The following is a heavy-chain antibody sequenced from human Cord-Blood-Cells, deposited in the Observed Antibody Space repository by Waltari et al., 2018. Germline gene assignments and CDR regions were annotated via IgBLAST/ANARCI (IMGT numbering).Heavy chain of an antibody. CDR2: IIPSFGTA. V-gene: IGHV1-69*01. J-gene: IGHJ6*03. CDR3: ASNIGYCSSTSCYFYMDV. CDR1: GGTFSSYA. D-gene: IGHD2-2*01. Sequence: QVQLVQSGAEVKKPGSSVKVSCKASGGTFSSYAISWVRQAPGQGLEWMGGIIPSFGTANYAQKFQGRVTITADESTSTAYMELSSLRSEDTAVYYCASNIGYCSSTSCYFYMDVWGKGTTVTVS.